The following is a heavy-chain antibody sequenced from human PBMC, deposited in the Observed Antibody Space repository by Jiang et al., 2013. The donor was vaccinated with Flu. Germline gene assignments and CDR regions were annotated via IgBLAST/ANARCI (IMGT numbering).Heavy chain of an antibody. V-gene: IGHV3-48*01. J-gene: IGHJ4*02. CDR2: ISSSSSTI. D-gene: IGHD3-22*01. CDR3: ARGPYYYDRSGQLDY. Sequence: YISSSSSTIYYADSVKGRFTISRDNSKNTLYLQMNSLRAEDTAVYYCARGPYYYDRSGQLDYWGQGTLVTASS.